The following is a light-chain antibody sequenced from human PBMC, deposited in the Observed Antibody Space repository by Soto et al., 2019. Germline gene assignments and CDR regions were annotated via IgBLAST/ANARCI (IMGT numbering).Light chain of an antibody. J-gene: IGLJ2*01. V-gene: IGLV2-23*02. CDR2: EVS. CDR1: SSDVGSYNL. CDR3: CSYAGSSSGV. Sequence: QSALTQPASVSGSPGQSITISCTGTSSDVGSYNLVSLYQQHPGKAPKLMIYEVSKRPSGVSNRFSGSKSGNTASLTISGLQAEDEADYYCCSYAGSSSGVFGGGTKVTDL.